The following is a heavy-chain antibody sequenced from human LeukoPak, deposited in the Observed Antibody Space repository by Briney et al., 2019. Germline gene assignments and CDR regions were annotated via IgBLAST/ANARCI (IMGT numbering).Heavy chain of an antibody. CDR2: SDGGGSST. CDR1: GFTFSNHW. Sequence: GGSLRLSCAASGFTFSNHWMHWVRQVPGKGLVWVSRSDGGGSSTSYADSVKGRFSISGDNAKSTLYLQMNSLTVEDTAVYYCARDRYGDYVFDYWGQGTLVTVSS. V-gene: IGHV3-74*01. D-gene: IGHD4-17*01. J-gene: IGHJ4*02. CDR3: ARDRYGDYVFDY.